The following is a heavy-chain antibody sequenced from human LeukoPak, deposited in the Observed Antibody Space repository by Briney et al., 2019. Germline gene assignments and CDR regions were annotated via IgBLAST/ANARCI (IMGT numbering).Heavy chain of an antibody. Sequence: SETLSLTCTVSGDSISNSNYYWGWIRQPPGKGLEWIGTIYYGGTTYYNPSLKSRVAISVDTSRNQFSLRLNSITAADTAVYYCASRYSTGLHFDFWGQGTLVPVSS. V-gene: IGHV4-39*07. CDR2: IYYGGTT. J-gene: IGHJ4*02. CDR1: GDSISNSNYY. CDR3: ASRYSTGLHFDF. D-gene: IGHD2-8*02.